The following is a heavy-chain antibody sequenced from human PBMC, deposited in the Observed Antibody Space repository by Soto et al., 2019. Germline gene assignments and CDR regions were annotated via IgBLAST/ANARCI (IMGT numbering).Heavy chain of an antibody. D-gene: IGHD3-16*01. Sequence: GGSLILSCAASGFTFSSYAMSWVRQAPGKGLEWVSTISGSGGSTYYADSVKGRFTISRDNSKNTLYLQMNSLRAEDTAVYYCAKGNIWGRHRPPSLDFRGKGTLVTVSS. CDR2: ISGSGGST. CDR3: AKGNIWGRHRPPSLDF. V-gene: IGHV3-23*01. J-gene: IGHJ4*02. CDR1: GFTFSSYA.